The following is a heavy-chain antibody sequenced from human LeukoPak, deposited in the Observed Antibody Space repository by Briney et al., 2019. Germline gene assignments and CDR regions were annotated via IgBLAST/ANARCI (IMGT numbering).Heavy chain of an antibody. V-gene: IGHV3-30-3*01. CDR3: ARDDGYYNAHPFAD. D-gene: IGHD3-10*01. CDR1: GFTFSSYA. Sequence: GGSLRLSCAASGFTFSSYAMHWVRQAPGKGLEWVAVISYDGSNKYYADSVKGRFTISRDNSKNTLYLQMNSLRAEDTAGYYCARDDGYYNAHPFADWGQGTLVTVSS. J-gene: IGHJ4*02. CDR2: ISYDGSNK.